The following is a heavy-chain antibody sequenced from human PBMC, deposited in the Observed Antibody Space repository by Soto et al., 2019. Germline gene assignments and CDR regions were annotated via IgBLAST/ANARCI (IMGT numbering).Heavy chain of an antibody. J-gene: IGHJ4*02. D-gene: IGHD4-17*01. Sequence: GGSLRLSCAASGFTFSSYGMHWVRQAPGKGLEWVAVIWYDGSNKYYADSVKGRFTISRDNSKNTLYLQMNSLRAEDTAVYYCARERTVTTTTGAFDYWGQGTLVTVSS. CDR1: GFTFSSYG. CDR2: IWYDGSNK. V-gene: IGHV3-33*01. CDR3: ARERTVTTTTGAFDY.